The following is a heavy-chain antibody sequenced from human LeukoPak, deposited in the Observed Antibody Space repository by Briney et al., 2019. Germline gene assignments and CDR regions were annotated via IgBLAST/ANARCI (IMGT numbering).Heavy chain of an antibody. CDR3: AKGQSQFNC. V-gene: IGHV3-23*01. Sequence: PGGSLRLSCAASGSTFSNYAMSWVRQAPGKGLEWVSSISGSGLSTYYAESVKGRFTISRDNSKNTLYLQMNSLRAEDTALYYCAKGQSQFNCGGQGTLVTVSS. CDR1: GSTFSNYA. J-gene: IGHJ4*02. CDR2: ISGSGLST.